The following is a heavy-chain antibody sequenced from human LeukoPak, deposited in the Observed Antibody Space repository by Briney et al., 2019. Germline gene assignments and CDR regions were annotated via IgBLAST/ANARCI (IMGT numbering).Heavy chain of an antibody. J-gene: IGHJ4*02. CDR3: ARTRVTSRYFDY. CDR1: GGSISSYY. CDR2: IYYSGST. V-gene: IGHV4-59*01. Sequence: SETLSHTCTVSGGSISSYYWSWIRQPPGKGLEWIGYIYYSGSTNYNPSLKGRVTISVDTSKNQFSLKLSSVTAADTAVYYCARTRVTSRYFDYWGQGTLVTVSS. D-gene: IGHD4-11*01.